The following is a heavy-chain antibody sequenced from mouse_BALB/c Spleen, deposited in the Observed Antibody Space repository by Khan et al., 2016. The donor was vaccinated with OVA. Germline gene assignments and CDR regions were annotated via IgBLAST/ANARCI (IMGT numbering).Heavy chain of an antibody. CDR3: ARYCCGSRPAY. Sequence: QVQLQQSGAELAKPGASVKMSCKASGYTFTSYWMHWVKQRPGQGLEWIGYINPSTGYTEYNQKFKDKATLTADKSSSTAYMQLSSLTSEDSAVYDGARYCCGSRPAYWGQGTTVTVAA. CDR1: GYTFTSYW. V-gene: IGHV1-7*01. CDR2: INPSTGYT. D-gene: IGHD1-1*01. J-gene: IGHJ2*01.